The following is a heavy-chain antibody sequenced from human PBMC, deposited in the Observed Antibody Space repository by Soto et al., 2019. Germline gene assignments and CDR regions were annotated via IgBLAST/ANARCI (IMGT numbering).Heavy chain of an antibody. Sequence: QEELEESGPGLVKPSETLSLTCTVSGGSIGSSNHFWGWIRQPPGKGLEWIASLYYTGNTYYNPSLKSRVTVAVDSSKNQFFLNLTSVTAADTALYFCAKGGRHLADDPFDLWGQGTVVTVSP. D-gene: IGHD3-16*01. V-gene: IGHV4-39*01. CDR1: GGSIGSSNHF. CDR3: AKGGRHLADDPFDL. J-gene: IGHJ3*01. CDR2: LYYTGNT.